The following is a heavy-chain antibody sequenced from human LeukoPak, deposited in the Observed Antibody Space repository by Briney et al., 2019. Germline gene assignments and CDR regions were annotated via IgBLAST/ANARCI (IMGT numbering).Heavy chain of an antibody. J-gene: IGHJ4*02. D-gene: IGHD4-17*01. CDR3: AKAWGDGDYSPIDY. Sequence: GGSLRLSCAASGFTFSSYAMSWVRQAPGKGLEWVSAISGSGGSTYYADSVKGRFTISRDNSKNTLYLQMNSLRAEDTAVYYCAKAWGDGDYSPIDYWGQGTLVTVSS. V-gene: IGHV3-23*01. CDR2: ISGSGGST. CDR1: GFTFSSYA.